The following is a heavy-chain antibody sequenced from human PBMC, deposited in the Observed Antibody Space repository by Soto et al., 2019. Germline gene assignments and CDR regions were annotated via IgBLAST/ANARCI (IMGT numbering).Heavy chain of an antibody. V-gene: IGHV1-8*01. CDR1: GYTFTRYD. D-gene: IGHD6-25*01. Sequence: QVQLVQSGAEVKKPGASVKVSCKASGYTFTRYDINWVRQATGQGLEWMGWMNPNSGNTGYAQTFQGRVTMTRNTSKSKAYMELGSLGCEDTAVYYCAREKGGSGFDPWGQGTLVTVSS. CDR3: AREKGGSGFDP. CDR2: MNPNSGNT. J-gene: IGHJ5*02.